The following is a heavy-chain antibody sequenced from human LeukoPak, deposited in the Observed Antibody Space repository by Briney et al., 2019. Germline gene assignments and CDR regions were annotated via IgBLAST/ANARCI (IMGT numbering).Heavy chain of an antibody. CDR1: GYTFTGYY. CDR2: INPNSGGT. Sequence: GASVKVSCKASGYTFTGYYMHWVRQAPGQGLEWMGWINPNSGGTNYAQKFQGRVTMTRDTSISTAYMELSRLRPDDTAVYYCARETSAGYGSGSKSISRYPFDPWGQGTLATVSS. CDR3: ARETSAGYGSGSKSISRYPFDP. V-gene: IGHV1-2*02. J-gene: IGHJ5*02. D-gene: IGHD3-10*01.